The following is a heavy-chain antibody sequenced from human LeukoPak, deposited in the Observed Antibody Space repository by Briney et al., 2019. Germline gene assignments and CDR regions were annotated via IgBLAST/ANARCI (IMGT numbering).Heavy chain of an antibody. CDR1: GYSFANYW. V-gene: IGHV3-64D*06. CDR3: VKEAAFYDH. J-gene: IGHJ4*02. CDR2: ISSDGVST. Sequence: PGESLKISCKGSGYSFANYWIAWVRQAPGKGLEYVSAISSDGVSTYYGASVKGRFTISRDNSKNTLYLQMSSLRVEDTALYYCVKEAAFYDHWGPGTLVTVSS. D-gene: IGHD6-13*01.